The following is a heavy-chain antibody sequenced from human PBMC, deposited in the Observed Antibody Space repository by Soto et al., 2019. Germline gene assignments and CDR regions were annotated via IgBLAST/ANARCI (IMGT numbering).Heavy chain of an antibody. J-gene: IGHJ3*02. CDR3: ARSPGYYDIVTGYYTPFGAFDI. CDR1: GGSISSYY. CDR2: IYYSGST. D-gene: IGHD3-9*01. Sequence: QVQLQESGPGLVKPSETLSLTCTVSGGSISSYYWSWIRQPPGKGLEWIGYIYYSGSTNYNPSLKSRVTISVDTSKNQFSLKLSSVTAADTAVYYCARSPGYYDIVTGYYTPFGAFDIWGQGTMVTVSS. V-gene: IGHV4-59*01.